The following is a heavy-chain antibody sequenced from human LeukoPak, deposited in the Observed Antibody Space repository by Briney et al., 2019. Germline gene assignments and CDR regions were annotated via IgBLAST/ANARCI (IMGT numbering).Heavy chain of an antibody. CDR1: GGSFSGYY. Sequence: SETLSLTCAVYGGSFSGYYWSWIRQPPGKGLEWIGEINHSGSTNYNSSLKSRVTTSVDTSKNQFSLKLSSVTAADTAVYYCARLNDSSGYKLGYWGQGTLVTVSS. D-gene: IGHD3-22*01. J-gene: IGHJ4*02. V-gene: IGHV4-34*01. CDR2: INHSGST. CDR3: ARLNDSSGYKLGY.